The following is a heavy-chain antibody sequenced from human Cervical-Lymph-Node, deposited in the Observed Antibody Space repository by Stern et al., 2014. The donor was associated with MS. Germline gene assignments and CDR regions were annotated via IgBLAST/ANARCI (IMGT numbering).Heavy chain of an antibody. V-gene: IGHV4-4*02. D-gene: IGHD3-10*02. CDR3: ARRNYVSGAYFFDY. Sequence: QVQLQESGPGLVKPSGTLSLTCGVSGGSISTPNWWTWVRQPPGKGLAWIGEVYHGGSTNYNPSLTSRVTISLDNSKNQFSLNLSSVTAADTAVYYCARRNYVSGAYFFDYWGQGALVTVSS. J-gene: IGHJ4*02. CDR2: VYHGGST. CDR1: GGSISTPNW.